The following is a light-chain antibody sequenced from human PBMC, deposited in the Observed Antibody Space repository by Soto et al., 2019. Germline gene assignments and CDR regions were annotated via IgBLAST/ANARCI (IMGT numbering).Light chain of an antibody. CDR1: QTVGRDY. CDR2: DAS. V-gene: IGKV3-20*01. J-gene: IGKJ1*01. Sequence: EIVLTQSPGTLSLSPGERATLSCRASQTVGRDYLGWYQQKPGQAPRLLIYDASYRATGISDRFSGSGSGTDFHLSIRRLEPEDFAVYFCQQYASPPVTFGQGTRVEIK. CDR3: QQYASPPVT.